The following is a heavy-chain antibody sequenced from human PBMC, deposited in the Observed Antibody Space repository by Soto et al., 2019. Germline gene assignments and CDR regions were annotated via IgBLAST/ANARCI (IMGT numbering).Heavy chain of an antibody. Sequence: GASVKVSCKASGYTFTSYGFSWVRQAPGQGLEWMGWISAYNGNTNYAQNLQGRVTMTTDTSTSTAYMELRSLRSDDTAVYYCARDIGYGSGSYYPDLWGQGTLVTVSS. CDR2: ISAYNGNT. CDR3: ARDIGYGSGSYYPDL. V-gene: IGHV1-18*04. CDR1: GYTFTSYG. J-gene: IGHJ5*02. D-gene: IGHD3-10*01.